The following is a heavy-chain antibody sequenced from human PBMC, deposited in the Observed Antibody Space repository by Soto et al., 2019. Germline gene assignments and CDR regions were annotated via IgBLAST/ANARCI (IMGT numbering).Heavy chain of an antibody. CDR1: GFTFGDYA. CDR2: IRSKAYGGTT. CDR3: TRSHLSIVVVPAAAKTDAFDI. J-gene: IGHJ3*02. V-gene: IGHV3-49*03. D-gene: IGHD2-2*01. Sequence: GGSLRLSCTASGFTFGDYAMSWFRQAPGKGLEWVGFIRSKAYGGTTEYAASVKGRVTISRDDSKSIAHLQMNSLKTEDTAVYYCTRSHLSIVVVPAAAKTDAFDIWGQGTMVTVSS.